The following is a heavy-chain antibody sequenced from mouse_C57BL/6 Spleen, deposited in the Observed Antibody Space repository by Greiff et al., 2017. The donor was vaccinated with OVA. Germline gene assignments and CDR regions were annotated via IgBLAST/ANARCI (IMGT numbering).Heavy chain of an antibody. V-gene: IGHV2-2*01. CDR1: GFSLTSYG. D-gene: IGHD2-4*01. Sequence: VQRVESGPGLVQPSQSLSITCTVSGFSLTSYGVHWVRQSPGKGLEWLGVIWSGGSTDYNAAFISRLSISKDNSKSQVFFKMNSLQADDTAIYYCARLYYDYDGAWFAYWGQGTLVTVSA. CDR3: ARLYYDYDGAWFAY. J-gene: IGHJ3*01. CDR2: IWSGGST.